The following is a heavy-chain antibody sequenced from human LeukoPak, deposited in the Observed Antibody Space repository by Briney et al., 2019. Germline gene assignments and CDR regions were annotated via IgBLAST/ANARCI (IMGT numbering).Heavy chain of an antibody. CDR1: GFTVITND. V-gene: IGHV3-53*01. D-gene: IGHD1-14*01. J-gene: IGHJ4*02. CDR3: ARGVEPLAANTLAY. Sequence: GGSLRLSCAASGFTVITNDMTWVRQATGKGLEWGSVLYSDGNTKYADSVRGRFTISRDNSKNTLYLEMNSLSPDDTDVYYCARGVEPLAANTLAYWGQGTLVTVSS. CDR2: LYSDGNT.